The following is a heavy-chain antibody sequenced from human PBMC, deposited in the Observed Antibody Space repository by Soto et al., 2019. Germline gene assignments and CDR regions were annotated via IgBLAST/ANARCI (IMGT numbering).Heavy chain of an antibody. J-gene: IGHJ4*02. D-gene: IGHD5-12*01. Sequence: SEALSLTCAVSGGSISRGGYSWSWIRQPPGKGLEWIGYIYHSGSTYYNPSLKSRVTISVDRSKNQFSLKLSSVTAADTAVYYCAAGGGLPRYYWGQGTLVTVSS. CDR3: AAGGGLPRYY. CDR2: IYHSGST. V-gene: IGHV4-30-2*01. CDR1: GGSISRGGYS.